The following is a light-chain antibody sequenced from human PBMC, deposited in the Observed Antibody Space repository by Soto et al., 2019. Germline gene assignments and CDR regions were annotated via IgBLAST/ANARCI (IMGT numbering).Light chain of an antibody. Sequence: IVLTPSPGTLSFSPGERATLSCRASQSVSSSYLAWYQQKPGQAPRLLIYGASSRATGIPDRFSGSGSGTDFTLTISRLEPEDFAVYYCQQYGSSPTFGPGTKVDIK. CDR2: GAS. J-gene: IGKJ3*01. V-gene: IGKV3-20*01. CDR3: QQYGSSPT. CDR1: QSVSSSY.